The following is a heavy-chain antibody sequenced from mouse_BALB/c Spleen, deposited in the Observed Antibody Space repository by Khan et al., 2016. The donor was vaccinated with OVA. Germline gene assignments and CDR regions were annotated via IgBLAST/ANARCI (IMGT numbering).Heavy chain of an antibody. CDR2: ISSLAYSI. J-gene: IGHJ4*01. Sequence: EVELVESGGGLVQPGGSRKLSCAASGFTFSDYGMAWVRQAPGKGPEWVAFISSLAYSIYYAATVTGRFTISSENAKNTLYLEMSSLRSEATAMFFCVRWAMDYWGQGTSVTVSS. CDR1: GFTFSDYG. CDR3: VRWAMDY. V-gene: IGHV5-15*02.